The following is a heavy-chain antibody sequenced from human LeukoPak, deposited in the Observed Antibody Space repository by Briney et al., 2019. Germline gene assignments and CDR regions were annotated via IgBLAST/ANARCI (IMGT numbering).Heavy chain of an antibody. V-gene: IGHV3-64*01. J-gene: IGHJ4*02. CDR2: ISSNGGST. CDR1: GFTFSSYA. CDR3: ARGVSTWYRIDY. Sequence: GGSLRVSCAASGFTFSSYAMHWVRQAPGKGLEYVSGISSNGGSTYYANSVKGRFTMSRDNSKSSVYLQMDSLKADDTAVYYCARGVSTWYRIDYWGQGTLVTVSS. D-gene: IGHD6-13*01.